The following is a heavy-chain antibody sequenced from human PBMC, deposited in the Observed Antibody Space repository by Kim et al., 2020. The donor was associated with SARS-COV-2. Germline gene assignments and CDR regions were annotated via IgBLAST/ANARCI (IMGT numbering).Heavy chain of an antibody. V-gene: IGHV1-8*01. CDR2: MNTNSGNT. Sequence: ALVKVSCKASGYTFTSFDINWVRQATGQGLEWVGWMNTNSGNTGSAQKFQGRLTMTRNTSITTAYMELSSLRSEDTAVYYCARRNTVTTRTLDYWGQGTLVTVSS. CDR3: ARRNTVTTRTLDY. CDR1: GYTFTSFD. D-gene: IGHD4-17*01. J-gene: IGHJ4*02.